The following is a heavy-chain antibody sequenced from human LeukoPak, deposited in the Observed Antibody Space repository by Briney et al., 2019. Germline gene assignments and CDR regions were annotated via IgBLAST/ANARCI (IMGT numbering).Heavy chain of an antibody. Sequence: GASVKVSCTASGYTFTSYGISWVRQAPGQGLEWMGWISAYNGNTNYAQKLQGRVTMTTDKSTSTAYMELSSLRSEDTAVYYCARPHGGTVTTRFDYWGQGTLVTVSS. CDR2: ISAYNGNT. D-gene: IGHD4-17*01. V-gene: IGHV1-18*01. J-gene: IGHJ4*02. CDR1: GYTFTSYG. CDR3: ARPHGGTVTTRFDY.